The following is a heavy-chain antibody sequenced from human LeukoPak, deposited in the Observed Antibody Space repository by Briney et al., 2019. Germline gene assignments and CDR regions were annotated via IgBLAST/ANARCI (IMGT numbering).Heavy chain of an antibody. CDR3: ARDFDKVDV. D-gene: IGHD3-9*01. J-gene: IGHJ6*04. CDR2: ISSSSSYI. V-gene: IGHV3-21*01. Sequence: LDCVSSISSSSSYIYYADSVKGRFTISRDNAKNSLYLQMNSLRAEDTAVYYCARDFDKVDVWGKGTTVTVSS.